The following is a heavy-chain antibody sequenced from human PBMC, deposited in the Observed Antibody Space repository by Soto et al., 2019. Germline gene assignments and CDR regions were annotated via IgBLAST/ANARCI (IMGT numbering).Heavy chain of an antibody. CDR1: GYTFTSYD. Sequence: ASVKVSCKASGYTFTSYDINWVRQATGQGLEWMGWMNPNSGNTGYAQKFQGRVTMTRNTSISTAYMELSSLRSDDTAVYYCARDAPYYYGSGSYYMGNRDYYYGMDVWGQGTTVTVSS. V-gene: IGHV1-8*01. D-gene: IGHD3-10*01. J-gene: IGHJ6*02. CDR2: MNPNSGNT. CDR3: ARDAPYYYGSGSYYMGNRDYYYGMDV.